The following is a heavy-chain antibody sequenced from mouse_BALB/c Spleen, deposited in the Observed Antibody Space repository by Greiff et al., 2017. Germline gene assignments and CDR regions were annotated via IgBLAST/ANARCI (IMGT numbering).Heavy chain of an antibody. V-gene: IGHV2-2*02. CDR3: ARYYYGSSWDYYAMDY. Sequence: QVQLKQSGPGLVQPSQSLSITCTVSGFSLTSYGVHWVRQSPGKGLEWLGVIWSGGSTDYNAAFISRLSISKDNSKSQVFFKMNSLQANDTAIYYCARYYYGSSWDYYAMDYWGQGTSVTVSS. CDR2: IWSGGST. D-gene: IGHD1-1*01. J-gene: IGHJ4*01. CDR1: GFSLTSYG.